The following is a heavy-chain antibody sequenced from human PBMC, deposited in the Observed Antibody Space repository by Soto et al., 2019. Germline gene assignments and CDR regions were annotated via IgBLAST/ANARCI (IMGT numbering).Heavy chain of an antibody. Sequence: SETLSLTCTVSGGSISSSSYYWGWIRQPPGKGLEWIGSIYYSGSTYYNPSLKSRVTISVDTSKNQFSLKLSSVTAADTAVYYCARSNYYYYMDVWGKGTTVTVSS. CDR1: GGSISSSSYY. V-gene: IGHV4-39*01. CDR3: ARSNYYYYMDV. J-gene: IGHJ6*03. CDR2: IYYSGST.